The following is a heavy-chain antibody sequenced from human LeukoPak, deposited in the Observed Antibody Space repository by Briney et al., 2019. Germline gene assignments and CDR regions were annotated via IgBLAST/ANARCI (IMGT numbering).Heavy chain of an antibody. CDR1: GFTFSSYA. D-gene: IGHD3-10*01. CDR2: ISGNGGST. J-gene: IGHJ3*02. CDR3: AKRITMVRGGAFDI. Sequence: PGGSLRLSCAASGFTFSSYALTWVRQAPGKGLEWVSAISGNGGSTNYADSVKGRFTISRDNSKNTLYLQVNSLRAEDTAVYYCAKRITMVRGGAFDIWGQGTMVTVSS. V-gene: IGHV3-23*01.